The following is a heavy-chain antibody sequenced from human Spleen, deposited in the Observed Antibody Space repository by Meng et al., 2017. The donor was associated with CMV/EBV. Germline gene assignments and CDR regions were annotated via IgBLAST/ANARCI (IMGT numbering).Heavy chain of an antibody. CDR3: ARGIAAVGSAYYFDY. V-gene: IGHV5-51*06. D-gene: IGHD6-13*01. CDR2: TYPGDSDT. J-gene: IGHJ4*02. CDR1: GYSFTTFS. Sequence: GGSLKISSQASGYSFTTFSIGWVRQVPGKGLEWMGITYPGDSDTRFSPSFQGQVSISADRSITTAYLYWSSLKTSDTAMYYCARGIAAVGSAYYFDYWGQGTLVTVSS.